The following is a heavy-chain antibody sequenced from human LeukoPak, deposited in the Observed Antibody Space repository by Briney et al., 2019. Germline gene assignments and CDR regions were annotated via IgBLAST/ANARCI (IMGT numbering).Heavy chain of an antibody. V-gene: IGHV3-20*04. Sequence: GGSLRLSCAASGFTFSTFAMIWVRQPPGKGLEWVSRIHWNSGSTRYADSVKGRFTISRDNAKNSLYLQMNSLRPEDTAFYYCARDGGWYKRGLDYYYYYYMDVWGKGTTVTVSS. CDR2: IHWNSGST. D-gene: IGHD6-19*01. CDR1: GFTFSTFA. CDR3: ARDGGWYKRGLDYYYYYYMDV. J-gene: IGHJ6*03.